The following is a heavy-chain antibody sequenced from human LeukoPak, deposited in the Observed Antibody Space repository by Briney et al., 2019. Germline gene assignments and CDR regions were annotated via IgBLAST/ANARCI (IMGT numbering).Heavy chain of an antibody. CDR1: GFAFSSYA. J-gene: IGHJ4*02. Sequence: GGSLRLSCAASGFAFSSYAMTWVRQAPGKGLGWVSAISGSGGSTYSADSVKGRFTISRDSSKNTLHLQMDSLRAEDTAVYYCAKGVGTKMRYYFDYWGQGILVTVSS. D-gene: IGHD1-26*01. CDR3: AKGVGTKMRYYFDY. CDR2: ISGSGGST. V-gene: IGHV3-23*01.